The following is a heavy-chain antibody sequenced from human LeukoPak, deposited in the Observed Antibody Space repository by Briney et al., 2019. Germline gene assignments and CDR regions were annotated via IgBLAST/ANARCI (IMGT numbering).Heavy chain of an antibody. CDR2: ISYDGSNK. Sequence: GGSLRLSCVASGFTFSSYCMHWVRQAPGKGLEWVAVISYDGSNKNYADSVKGRFTISRDSSKNTLYLQMNSLRAEDTAVYYCAKDMRSSWYALYFGGQRTRVSVSS. D-gene: IGHD6-13*01. V-gene: IGHV3-30*18. CDR1: GFTFSSYC. CDR3: AKDMRSSWYALYF. J-gene: IGHJ4*02.